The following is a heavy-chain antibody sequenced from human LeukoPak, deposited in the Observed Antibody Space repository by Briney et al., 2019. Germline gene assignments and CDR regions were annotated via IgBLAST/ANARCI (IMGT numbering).Heavy chain of an antibody. CDR2: ISGSGGST. CDR1: GFTFSSYG. D-gene: IGHD5-24*01. J-gene: IGHJ4*02. CDR3: AKDDAWLQYGN. V-gene: IGHV3-23*01. Sequence: GGTLRLSCAASGFTFSSYGMSWVRQAPGKGLEWVSAISGSGGSTYYADSVKGRFTISRDNSKGTVYLQMNSLRPEDTAVYYCAKDDAWLQYGNWGRGTLVTVSS.